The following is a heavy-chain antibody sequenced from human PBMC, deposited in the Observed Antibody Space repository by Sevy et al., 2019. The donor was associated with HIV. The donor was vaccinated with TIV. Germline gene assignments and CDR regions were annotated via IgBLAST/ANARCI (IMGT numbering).Heavy chain of an antibody. D-gene: IGHD3-22*01. Sequence: SETLSLTCTVSGGSISSYYWSWIRQPPGKGLEWIGYIYYSGSTNYNPSLKSRVTISVDTSKSQFSLKLSSVTAADTAVYYCAVSTYYYDSSGYPLYYFDYWGQGTLVTVSS. V-gene: IGHV4-59*01. CDR1: GGSISSYY. J-gene: IGHJ4*02. CDR2: IYYSGST. CDR3: AVSTYYYDSSGYPLYYFDY.